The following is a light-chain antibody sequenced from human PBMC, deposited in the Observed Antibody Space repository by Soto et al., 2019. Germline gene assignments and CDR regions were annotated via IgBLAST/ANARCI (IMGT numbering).Light chain of an antibody. J-gene: IGLJ3*02. Sequence: QSALTQPPFVSGSPGQSVTISCTGISSAVGSYIYVSWYQKHPGKAPKLMIYDVTKGPSGVPDRFSGSKSGSTASLTVSGLQAEDETDYYCSSYPGSNGWVFGGGTKLTVL. CDR2: DVT. CDR3: SSYPGSNGWV. CDR1: SSAVGSYIY. V-gene: IGLV2-8*01.